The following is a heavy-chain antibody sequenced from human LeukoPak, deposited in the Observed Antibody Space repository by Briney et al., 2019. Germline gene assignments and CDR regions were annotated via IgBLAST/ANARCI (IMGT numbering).Heavy chain of an antibody. CDR2: IYSGGST. D-gene: IGHD5-24*01. CDR1: GFTVSSNY. J-gene: IGHJ3*02. Sequence: GGSLRLSCAASGFTVSSNYMSWVRQAPGKGLEWGSVIYSGGSTYYADSVKGRFTISRHNSKNTLYLQMNSLRAEDTAVYYCARGGRSGYNYWGSAFDIWGQGTMVTVSS. CDR3: ARGGRSGYNYWGSAFDI. V-gene: IGHV3-53*04.